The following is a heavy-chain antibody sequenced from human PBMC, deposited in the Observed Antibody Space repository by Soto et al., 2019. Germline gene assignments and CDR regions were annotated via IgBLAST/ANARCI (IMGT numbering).Heavy chain of an antibody. Sequence: ASVKVSCKASGYTFTGYYMHWVRQAPGQGLEWMGWINPNSGGTNYAQKFQGRVTMTRDTSISTAYMELSRLRSDGTAVYYCARGGSYYYDSSGYSPFDYWGQGTLVTVSS. CDR3: ARGGSYYYDSSGYSPFDY. V-gene: IGHV1-2*02. CDR2: INPNSGGT. CDR1: GYTFTGYY. J-gene: IGHJ4*02. D-gene: IGHD3-22*01.